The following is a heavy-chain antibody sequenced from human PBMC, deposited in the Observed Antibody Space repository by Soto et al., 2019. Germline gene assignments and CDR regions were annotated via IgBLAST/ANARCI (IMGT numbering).Heavy chain of an antibody. Sequence: SQTLSLTCAISGDSVSSNTASWNWIRQSPSRGLEWLGRTYFRSKWYNDYAVSVKSRIIINPDTSDNQFSLQLNSVTPEDTAVYFCAKGDNLGPKTGYAFDPWGQGIMVTVS. V-gene: IGHV6-1*01. J-gene: IGHJ5*02. D-gene: IGHD5-12*01. CDR1: GDSVSSNTAS. CDR2: TYFRSKWYN. CDR3: AKGDNLGPKTGYAFDP.